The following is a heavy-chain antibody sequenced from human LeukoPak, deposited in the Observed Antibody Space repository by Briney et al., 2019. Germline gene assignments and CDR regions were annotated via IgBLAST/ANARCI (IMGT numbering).Heavy chain of an antibody. J-gene: IGHJ5*02. Sequence: GESLKISCKGSGYDFTSNWIAWVRQMPGKGLEWMGIIYPGDSDTRYSPSFQGQVTTSADKSISTAYLQWSSLKASDTAMYYCARMSDVVVVVRASGEFDHWGQGTLVTVSS. CDR1: GYDFTSNW. CDR3: ARMSDVVVVVRASGEFDH. D-gene: IGHD2-15*01. V-gene: IGHV5-51*01. CDR2: IYPGDSDT.